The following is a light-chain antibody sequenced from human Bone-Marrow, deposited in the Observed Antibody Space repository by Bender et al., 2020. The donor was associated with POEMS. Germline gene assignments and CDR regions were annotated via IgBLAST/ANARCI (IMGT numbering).Light chain of an antibody. V-gene: IGLV1-44*01. CDR3: AIWDDGLNGRV. CDR2: SSH. CDR1: SSNIGAHA. Sequence: QSVLTQPPSASGTPGQRVTISCSGGSSNIGAHAVNWYQHLPGTPPKLLIYSSHRRPSEVPDRFSGPRSGTPASLSISGLHLENEAVYYCAIWDDGLNGRVLCGGSQLTV. J-gene: IGLJ3*02.